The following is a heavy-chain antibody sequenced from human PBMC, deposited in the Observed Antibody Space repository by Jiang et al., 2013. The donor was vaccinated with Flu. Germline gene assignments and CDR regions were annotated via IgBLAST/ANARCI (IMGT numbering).Heavy chain of an antibody. D-gene: IGHD3-22*01. V-gene: IGHV1-18*01. Sequence: SYGISWVRQAPGQGLEWMGWISAYNGNTNYAQKLQGRVTMTTDTSTSTAYMELRSLRSDDTAVYYCASGRYDSSGYLPLDYWGQGTLVTVSS. J-gene: IGHJ4*02. CDR3: ASGRYDSSGYLPLDY. CDR1: SYG. CDR2: ISAYNGNT.